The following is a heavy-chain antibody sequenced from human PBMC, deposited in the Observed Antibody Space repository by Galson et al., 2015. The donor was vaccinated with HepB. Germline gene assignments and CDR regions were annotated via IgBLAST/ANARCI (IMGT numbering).Heavy chain of an antibody. CDR3: AKDNYGTLTHFDY. V-gene: IGHV3-23*01. Sequence: LSCAASGFTFSSYAMSWVRQAPGKGLEWVSAISGSGGSTYYADSVKGRFTISRDNSKNTLYLQMNSLRAEDTAVYYCAKDNYGTLTHFDYWGQGTLVTVSS. D-gene: IGHD3-16*01. CDR1: GFTFSSYA. J-gene: IGHJ4*02. CDR2: ISGSGGST.